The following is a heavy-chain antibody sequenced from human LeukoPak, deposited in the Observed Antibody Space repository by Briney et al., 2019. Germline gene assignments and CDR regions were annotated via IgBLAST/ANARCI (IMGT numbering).Heavy chain of an antibody. CDR2: INCNSGGT. J-gene: IGHJ4*02. CDR1: GYTFTGYY. CDR3: VRDQITVTTPFFDY. V-gene: IGHV1-2*02. D-gene: IGHD4-17*01. Sequence: ASVKVSCKASGYTFTGYYIHWVRQAPGQGLEWMGWINCNSGGTSYAQKFQGRVTMTRDTSISTVYLELSTLKSDNTAVYYCVRDQITVTTPFFDYWGQGTLVTVSS.